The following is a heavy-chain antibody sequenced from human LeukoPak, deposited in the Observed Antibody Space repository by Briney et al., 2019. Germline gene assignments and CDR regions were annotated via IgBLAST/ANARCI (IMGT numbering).Heavy chain of an antibody. V-gene: IGHV3-23*01. D-gene: IGHD4-23*01. J-gene: IGHJ3*02. CDR2: IGGSGGRT. Sequence: GGSLRLSCAASGFTFSTYAMSWVRQAPGKGLEWVSGIGGSGGRTYYADSVKGRFTISRDNSKNTLYLQMNSLKAEDTAVYYCARDRGWQQPIWGQGTMVTVSS. CDR3: ARDRGWQQPI. CDR1: GFTFSTYA.